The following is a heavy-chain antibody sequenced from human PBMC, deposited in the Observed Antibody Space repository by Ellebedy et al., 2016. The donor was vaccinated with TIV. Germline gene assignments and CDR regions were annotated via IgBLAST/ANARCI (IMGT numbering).Heavy chain of an antibody. V-gene: IGHV1-8*01. J-gene: IGHJ4*02. Sequence: AASVKVSCKASGYIFTNYDINWVRQATGQGLEWMGWMNPNSGNTGYAQKFQGRVTMTRNTSISTAYMELTSLRSEDTAVYFCARRQRYMSDYWGQGTLVTVSS. CDR2: MNPNSGNT. CDR3: ARRQRYMSDY. CDR1: GYIFTNYD. D-gene: IGHD5-24*01.